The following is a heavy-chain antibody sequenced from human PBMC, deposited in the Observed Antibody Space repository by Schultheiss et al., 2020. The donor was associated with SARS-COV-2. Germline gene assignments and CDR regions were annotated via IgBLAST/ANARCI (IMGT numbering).Heavy chain of an antibody. CDR2: ISGYNDNT. D-gene: IGHD1-1*01. Sequence: ASVKVSCKASGYDFTNYGFTWVRQAPGQGLEWMGWISGYNDNTFYAKKFQSRLTMTTDTSTSTAYMELRSLRSDDTAVYYCARLHHNPRLDFWGRGTLVTVSS. J-gene: IGHJ4*02. V-gene: IGHV1-18*04. CDR1: GYDFTNYG. CDR3: ARLHHNPRLDF.